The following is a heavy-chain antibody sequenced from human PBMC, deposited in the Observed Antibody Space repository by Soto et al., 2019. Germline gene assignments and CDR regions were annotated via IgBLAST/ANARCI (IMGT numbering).Heavy chain of an antibody. V-gene: IGHV1-18*01. Sequence: ASVKVSCKASGYTFTSYGISWVRQAPGQGLEWMGWISAYNGNTNYAQELQGRVTMTTDTSTSTAYMELRSLRSDDTAVYYCARDRRISIAVAGTPWFDPWGQGTLLTVSS. CDR3: ARDRRISIAVAGTPWFDP. J-gene: IGHJ5*02. CDR1: GYTFTSYG. CDR2: ISAYNGNT. D-gene: IGHD6-19*01.